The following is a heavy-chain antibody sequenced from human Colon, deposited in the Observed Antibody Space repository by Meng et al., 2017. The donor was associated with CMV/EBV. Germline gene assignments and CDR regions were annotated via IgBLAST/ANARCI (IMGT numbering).Heavy chain of an antibody. CDR2: IIPIFGTA. V-gene: IGHV1-69*05. Sequence: SVKVSCKASGYTFTSYGISWVRQAPGQGLEWMGGIIPIFGTANYAQKFQGRVTITTDESTSTAYMELSSLRSEDTAVYYCARAVYSNEWGSYYYYGMDVWGQGTTVTVSS. J-gene: IGHJ6*02. CDR3: ARAVYSNEWGSYYYYGMDV. D-gene: IGHD4-11*01. CDR1: GYTFTSYG.